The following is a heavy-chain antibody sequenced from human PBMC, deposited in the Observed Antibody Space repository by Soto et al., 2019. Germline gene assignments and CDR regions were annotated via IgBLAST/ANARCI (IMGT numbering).Heavy chain of an antibody. CDR3: ARGGYCGGDCYSGDAFDI. D-gene: IGHD2-21*02. Sequence: SVKVSCKASGGTLSSYAISWVGQAHGQGREWMGGIIPIFGTANYAQKFQGRVTITADESTSTAYMELSSLRSEDTAVYYCARGGYCGGDCYSGDAFDIWGQGTMVTVSS. CDR2: IIPIFGTA. CDR1: GGTLSSYA. J-gene: IGHJ3*02. V-gene: IGHV1-69*13.